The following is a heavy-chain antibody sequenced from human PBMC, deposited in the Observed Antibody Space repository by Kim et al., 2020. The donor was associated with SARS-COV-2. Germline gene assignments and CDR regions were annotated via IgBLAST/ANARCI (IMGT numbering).Heavy chain of an antibody. CDR3: ARDRGGTGAVFDY. Sequence: YADSVKGRFTISRDNSKNTVYLQMNSLRVEDMAVYFCARDRGGTGAVFDYWGQGTLVTVSS. J-gene: IGHJ4*02. D-gene: IGHD3-16*01. V-gene: IGHV3-53*01.